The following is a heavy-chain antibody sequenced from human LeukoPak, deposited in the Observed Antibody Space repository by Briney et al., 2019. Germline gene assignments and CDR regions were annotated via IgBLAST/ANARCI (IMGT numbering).Heavy chain of an antibody. CDR3: ARVSPPSIAVAGIVYMDV. CDR2: INPNSGGT. D-gene: IGHD6-19*01. CDR1: GYTFTGYY. Sequence: ASVKVSCKASGYTFTGYYMRWVRQAPGQGLEWMGLINPNSGGTNYAQKFQGRVTMTRDTSISTAYMELSRLRSADTAVYYCARVSPPSIAVAGIVYMDVWGKGTTVTVSS. V-gene: IGHV1-2*06. J-gene: IGHJ6*03.